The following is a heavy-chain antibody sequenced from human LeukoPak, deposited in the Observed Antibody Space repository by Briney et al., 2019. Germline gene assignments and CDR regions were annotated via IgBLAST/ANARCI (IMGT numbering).Heavy chain of an antibody. D-gene: IGHD4-17*01. J-gene: IGHJ4*02. CDR1: GFTVSSNY. V-gene: IGHV3-53*01. CDR2: IYSGGST. CDR3: ARDSDGDYFDY. Sequence: GGSLRLSCAASGFTVSSNYMSWVRQAPGKGLEWVSVIYSGGSTYYADSVKGRFTISRENSKNTLYLQMNSLRAEDTAVYYCARDSDGDYFDYWGQGTLVTVSS.